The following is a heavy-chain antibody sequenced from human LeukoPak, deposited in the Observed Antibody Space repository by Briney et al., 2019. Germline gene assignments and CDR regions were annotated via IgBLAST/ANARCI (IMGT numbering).Heavy chain of an antibody. CDR3: ARFVSQDAFDI. Sequence: GGSLRLSCAASGFTFSDYYMSWIRQAPGKGLEWVSYISSSGSTIYYADSVKGRFTISRDNAKSSLYLQMNSLRAEDTAVYYCARFVSQDAFDIWGQGTMVTVSS. CDR1: GFTFSDYY. J-gene: IGHJ3*02. CDR2: ISSSGSTI. V-gene: IGHV3-11*04.